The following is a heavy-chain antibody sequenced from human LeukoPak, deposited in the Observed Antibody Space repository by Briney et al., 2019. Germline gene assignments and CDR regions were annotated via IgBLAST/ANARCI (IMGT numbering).Heavy chain of an antibody. D-gene: IGHD1-26*01. J-gene: IGHJ4*02. Sequence: GQSLTFSCKGSAYSSTSYWIGWVRQMPGKGLEWMGSIYPGASDTRYSPSFQGRVTISAAKSISTAYLQWSSLRASDAAMYYCSRRLALGATHFDYWGQGTLVTVSS. CDR3: SRRLALGATHFDY. CDR2: IYPGASDT. V-gene: IGHV5-51*01. CDR1: AYSSTSYW.